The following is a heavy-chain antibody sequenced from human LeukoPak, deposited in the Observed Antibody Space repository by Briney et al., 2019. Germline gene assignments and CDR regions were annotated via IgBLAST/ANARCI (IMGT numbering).Heavy chain of an antibody. CDR3: APEGDGYILFDY. Sequence: GGSLRLSCAAPGFTFSSYGMHWVRQAPGKGLEGLAVISYDGSNKYYADSVKGRFTISRDNSKNTLYLQMNSLRVEDTAVYYCAPEGDGYILFDYWGQGTLVTVSS. CDR1: GFTFSSYG. D-gene: IGHD5-24*01. CDR2: ISYDGSNK. J-gene: IGHJ4*02. V-gene: IGHV3-30*03.